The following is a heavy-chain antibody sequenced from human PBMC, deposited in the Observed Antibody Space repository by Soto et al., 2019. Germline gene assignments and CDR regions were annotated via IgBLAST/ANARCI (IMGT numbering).Heavy chain of an antibody. CDR1: GYRLSHFW. V-gene: IGHV5-51*01. D-gene: IGHD1-1*01. CDR2: IYPDDSDT. J-gene: IGHJ4*02. Sequence: PGYPLKLSCQASGYRLSHFWIAWVRQMRGAGLEWLGIIYPDDSDTRYSPSFLGQVTISADKSIKTTYLQWSSLKAADTAIYFCANSGLVTSKMNEFDLWGQAKLVT. CDR3: ANSGLVTSKMNEFDL.